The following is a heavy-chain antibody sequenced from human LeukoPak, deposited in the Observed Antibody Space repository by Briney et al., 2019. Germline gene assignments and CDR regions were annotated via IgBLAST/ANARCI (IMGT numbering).Heavy chain of an antibody. CDR2: ISYDGSNK. CDR3: AKESGVVIIASSFDY. J-gene: IGHJ4*02. V-gene: IGHV3-30*18. Sequence: AGGSLRLSCAASGFTFSSYGMHWVRQAPGKGLEWVAVISYDGSNKYYADSVKGRFTISRDNSKNTLYLQMNSLRADDTAVYYCAKESGVVIIASSFDYWGQGTLVTVSS. CDR1: GFTFSSYG. D-gene: IGHD3-3*01.